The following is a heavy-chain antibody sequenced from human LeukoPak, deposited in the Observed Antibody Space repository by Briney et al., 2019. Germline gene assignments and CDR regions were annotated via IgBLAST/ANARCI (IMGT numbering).Heavy chain of an antibody. CDR3: AREPLDY. CDR1: GFTLSSYN. Sequence: QPEWSLRLSCAASGFTLSSYNMNWVRQAPGKGLEWVSYISSGSSNILYADSVKGRFTISRDNAKNSLYLQMNSLRAEDTAVYYCAREPLDYWGQGTLVTVPS. CDR2: ISSGSSNI. V-gene: IGHV3-48*01. J-gene: IGHJ4*02.